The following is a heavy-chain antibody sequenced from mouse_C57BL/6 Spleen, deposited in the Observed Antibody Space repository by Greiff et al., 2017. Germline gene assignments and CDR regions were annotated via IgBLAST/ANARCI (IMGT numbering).Heavy chain of an antibody. D-gene: IGHD2-3*01. CDR1: GFSLTSYG. CDR2: IWSGGST. CDR3: ARNRNYDGYYYWYFDV. Sequence: VKLVESGPGLVQPSQSLSITCTVSGFSLTSYGVHWVRQSPGKGLEWLGVIWSGGSTDYNAAFISRLSISKDNSKSQVFFKMNSLQADDTAIYYCARNRNYDGYYYWYFDVWGTGTTVTVSS. J-gene: IGHJ1*03. V-gene: IGHV2-2*01.